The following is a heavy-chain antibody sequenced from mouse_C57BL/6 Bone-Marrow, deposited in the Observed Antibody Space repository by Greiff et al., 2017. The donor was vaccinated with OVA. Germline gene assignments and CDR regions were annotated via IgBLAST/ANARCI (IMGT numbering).Heavy chain of an antibody. D-gene: IGHD1-1*01. CDR3: ATYYYGSSRYWYFDV. CDR2: IYPRSGNT. J-gene: IGHJ1*03. Sequence: VQLVESGAELARPGASVKMSCKASGYTFTSYGISWVKQRTGQGLEWIGEIYPRSGNTYYNEKFKGKATLTADKSSSTAYMELRSLTSEDSAVYFCATYYYGSSRYWYFDVWGTGTTVTVSS. V-gene: IGHV1-81*01. CDR1: GYTFTSYG.